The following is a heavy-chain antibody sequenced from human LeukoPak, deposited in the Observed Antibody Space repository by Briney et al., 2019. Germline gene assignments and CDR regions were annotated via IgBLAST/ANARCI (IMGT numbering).Heavy chain of an antibody. CDR1: GYSISSGYY. CDR3: ARHSGYDILTGYYPWYFDY. V-gene: IGHV4-38-2*01. J-gene: IGHJ4*02. Sequence: SETLPLTCAVSGYSISSGYYWGWIRQPPGKGLEWIGSMHHSGSTDYNPSLKRRVTISVDTSKNQFSLKLRSVTAADTAVYYCARHSGYDILTGYYPWYFDYWGQGTLVTVSS. D-gene: IGHD3-9*01. CDR2: MHHSGST.